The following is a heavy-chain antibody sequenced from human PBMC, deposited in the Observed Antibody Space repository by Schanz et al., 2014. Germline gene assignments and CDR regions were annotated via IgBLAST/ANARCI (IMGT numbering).Heavy chain of an antibody. J-gene: IGHJ1*01. D-gene: IGHD3-22*01. CDR1: GYSFTGYY. CDR2: INPSSGGT. V-gene: IGHV1-2*02. Sequence: QVQLVQSGVEVKKPGASVKVSCKASGYSFTGYYMNWVRQAPGQGLEWMGWINPSSGGTNYAQKFQGRVTMTRDTSISTAYMELSRLRSDDTAVYYCARPTYYYDSSGYSGRPFQHWGQGTLVTVSS. CDR3: ARPTYYYDSSGYSGRPFQH.